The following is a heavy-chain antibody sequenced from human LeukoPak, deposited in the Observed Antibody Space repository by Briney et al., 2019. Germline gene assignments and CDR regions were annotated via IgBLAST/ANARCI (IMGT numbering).Heavy chain of an antibody. Sequence: GGSLRLSCAASGFTFSSYGMHWVRQAPGKGLEWVAVISYDGSNKYYADSVKGRFTISRDNSKNTLYLQMNSLRAEDTAVYYCAKDQSLVGALDAFDIWGQGTMVTVSS. D-gene: IGHD1-26*01. J-gene: IGHJ3*02. V-gene: IGHV3-30*18. CDR2: ISYDGSNK. CDR1: GFTFSSYG. CDR3: AKDQSLVGALDAFDI.